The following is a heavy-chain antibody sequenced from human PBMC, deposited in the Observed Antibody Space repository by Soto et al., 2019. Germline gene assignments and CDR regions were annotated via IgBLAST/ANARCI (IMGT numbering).Heavy chain of an antibody. J-gene: IGHJ4*02. D-gene: IGHD3-10*01. CDR2: ISGSGGST. V-gene: IGHV3-23*01. CDR1: GFTFSSYA. CDR3: AKQARWFGELRYFDY. Sequence: PGGSLRLSCAASGFTFSSYAMSWVRQAPGKGLEWVSAISGSGGSTYYADSVKGRFTISRDNSKNTLYLQMNSLRAEDTAVCYCAKQARWFGELRYFDYWGQGTLVTVSS.